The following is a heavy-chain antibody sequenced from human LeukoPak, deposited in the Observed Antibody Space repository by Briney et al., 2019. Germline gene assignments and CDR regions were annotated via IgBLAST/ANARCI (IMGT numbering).Heavy chain of an antibody. Sequence: PGGSLRLSCAASGFTFSRNAMNWVRQAPGKGLEWVASISYDGSNKYNADSVKGRFTISRDNSKNTLYLQMNSLRAEDTAVYYCARSSDEYSTSWGYIDYWGQGTLVIVSS. CDR2: ISYDGSNK. CDR3: ARSSDEYSTSWGYIDY. V-gene: IGHV3-30*04. J-gene: IGHJ4*02. D-gene: IGHD6-6*01. CDR1: GFTFSRNA.